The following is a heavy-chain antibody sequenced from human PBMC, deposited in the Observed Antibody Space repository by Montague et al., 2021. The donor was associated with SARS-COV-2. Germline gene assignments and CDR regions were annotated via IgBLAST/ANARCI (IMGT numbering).Heavy chain of an antibody. CDR2: IYYSGTT. Sequence: SETLSLTRTLSAGSITRNYYWCCIRQPPGKGLEWVGNIYYSGTTFINPSLESLVTISVDASKNQFSLNLTSVTAADTAVYYCARHLVRGVPKAFDIWGQGALVIVSS. CDR3: ARHLVRGVPKAFDI. J-gene: IGHJ3*02. V-gene: IGHV4-39*01. D-gene: IGHD3-10*01. CDR1: AGSITRNYY.